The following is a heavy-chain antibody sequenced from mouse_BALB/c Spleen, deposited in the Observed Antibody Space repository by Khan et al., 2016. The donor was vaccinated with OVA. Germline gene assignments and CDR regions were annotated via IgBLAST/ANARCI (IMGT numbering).Heavy chain of an antibody. CDR3: ARTGYYYFDY. V-gene: IGHV5-17*02. J-gene: IGHJ2*01. CDR1: GFTFSGFG. D-gene: IGHD2-3*01. Sequence: EVELVESGGGLVQTGGSRKLSCAASGFTFSGFGMHWVRQAPEKGLEWVAYISSDSNTIYYADTVKGRFIISRDNPKNTLFLQMTSLRSEDTAMYYCARTGYYYFDYWGQGTTLTVSS. CDR2: ISSDSNTI.